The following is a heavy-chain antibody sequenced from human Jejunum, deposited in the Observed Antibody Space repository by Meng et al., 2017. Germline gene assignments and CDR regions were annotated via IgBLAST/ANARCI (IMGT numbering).Heavy chain of an antibody. CDR1: GYTFSSYW. CDR3: ARRNFDILTGYYGPGYFDH. V-gene: IGHV5-51*01. D-gene: IGHD3-9*01. J-gene: IGHJ4*01. CDR2: IFPGDSDT. Sequence: GESLKISCKASGYTFSSYWIGWVRQMPGKGLEWMGIIFPGDSDTKYSPSFQGQVTISVDWSISTVYLQWSSLKASDTAMYYCARRNFDILTGYYGPGYFDHWGLGTLVTVSS.